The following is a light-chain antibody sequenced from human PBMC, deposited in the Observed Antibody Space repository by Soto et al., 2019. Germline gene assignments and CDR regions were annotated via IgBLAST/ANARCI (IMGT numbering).Light chain of an antibody. CDR3: T. Sequence: EIVMTQSPATLSVSPGERATLSCSASQSVSNNLDWYQKKPGQAPRLLIYGASTRATGIPARFSGSGSGTEFTLTISSLQSEYFAFYWWTFGQGTRVDIK. V-gene: IGKV3-15*01. CDR2: GAS. CDR1: QSVSNN. J-gene: IGKJ1*01.